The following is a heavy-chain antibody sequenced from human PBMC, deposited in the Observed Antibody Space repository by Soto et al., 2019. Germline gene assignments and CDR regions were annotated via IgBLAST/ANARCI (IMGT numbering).Heavy chain of an antibody. CDR3: AKDKTQGAGWFDP. CDR2: LYNSETT. Sequence: GSLRLSCAASGLEVSYNYMDWVRQAPGKGLEWVSVLYNSETTYYAESVKGRFTISRDTVKNTVYLEMNNLRVDDTAVYYCAKDKTQGAGWFDPWGRGTLVTSPQ. V-gene: IGHV3-53*01. J-gene: IGHJ5*02. CDR1: GLEVSYNY.